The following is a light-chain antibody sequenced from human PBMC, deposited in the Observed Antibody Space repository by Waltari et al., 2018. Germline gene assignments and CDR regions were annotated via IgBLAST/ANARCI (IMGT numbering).Light chain of an antibody. V-gene: IGKV4-1*01. CDR1: QSVFYNATNKNY. J-gene: IGKJ3*01. Sequence: DIVMTQSPDSLAVSLGERDTISCKSSQSVFYNATNKNYLTWYQQKPGQPPKVLIYWASTRDSGVPDRFSGSGSGTDFTLTISGLQAEDVAVYYCQLYYSNPPFFTFGPGTKVDIK. CDR2: WAS. CDR3: QLYYSNPPFFT.